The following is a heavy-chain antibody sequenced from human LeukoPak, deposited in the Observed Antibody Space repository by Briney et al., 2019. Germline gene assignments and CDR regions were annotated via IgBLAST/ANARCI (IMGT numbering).Heavy chain of an antibody. CDR3: ARVSIQLERPARFDP. CDR1: GGSISSGAYY. Sequence: SQTLSLTCTVSGGSISSGAYYWSWIRQHPGKGLEWIVYIYYSGSTYYNPSLKSRVTISVYTSNNRLSLRLSSVTAADTAVYYCARVSIQLERPARFDPWGQGTLVTVSS. D-gene: IGHD1-1*01. CDR2: IYYSGST. V-gene: IGHV4-31*03. J-gene: IGHJ5*02.